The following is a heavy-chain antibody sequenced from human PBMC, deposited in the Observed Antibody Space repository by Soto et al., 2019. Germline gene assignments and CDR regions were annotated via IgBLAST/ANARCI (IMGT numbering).Heavy chain of an antibody. CDR1: CGSISSYY. Sequence: SETLSLTCTVSCGSISSYYWSWIRQPPGKGLEWIGYIYYSGSTNYNPSLKSRVTISVDTSKNQFSLKLSPVTAADTAVYYHARRYGPGFDYWGEGTLVTVPS. CDR3: ARRYGPGFDY. V-gene: IGHV4-59*08. CDR2: IYYSGST. D-gene: IGHD4-17*01. J-gene: IGHJ4*02.